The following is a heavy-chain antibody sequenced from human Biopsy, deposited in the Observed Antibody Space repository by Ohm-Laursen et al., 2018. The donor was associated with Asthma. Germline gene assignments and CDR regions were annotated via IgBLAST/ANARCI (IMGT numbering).Heavy chain of an antibody. Sequence: PSETLSLTCTVSGGSINIGDYYWSWIRQHPGKGLEWIGYIYYSGSTYYNPSLKSRVSILIDTPKNQFSLRLSSVTAADTAVYYCARTTYGDDGFDPWGQGTLVTVSS. D-gene: IGHD4-17*01. CDR2: IYYSGST. CDR3: ARTTYGDDGFDP. CDR1: GGSINIGDYY. V-gene: IGHV4-31*03. J-gene: IGHJ5*02.